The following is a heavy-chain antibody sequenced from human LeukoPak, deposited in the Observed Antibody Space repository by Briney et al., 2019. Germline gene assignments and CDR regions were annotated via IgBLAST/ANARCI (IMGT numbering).Heavy chain of an antibody. Sequence: ASVKVSCKASGYTFTSYDINWVRQAAGQGLEWMGWMNPNSGNTGYAQKFQGRVTMTRNTSISTAYMELSSLRSEDTAVYYCARGLSGYDYYYYGMDVWGQGTTVTVSS. CDR1: GYTFTSYD. CDR3: ARGLSGYDYYYYGMDV. CDR2: MNPNSGNT. V-gene: IGHV1-8*01. J-gene: IGHJ6*02. D-gene: IGHD5-12*01.